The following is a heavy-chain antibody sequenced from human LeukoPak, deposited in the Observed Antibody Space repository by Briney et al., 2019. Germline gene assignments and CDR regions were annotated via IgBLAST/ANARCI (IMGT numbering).Heavy chain of an antibody. Sequence: GGSLRLSCAASGFTFSSYSMNWVRQAPGKGLEWVSSISSSSSYIYYADSVKGRFTISRDNAKNSLYLQMNSLRAEDTAGYYCARDGDIAVAGTSWFDPWGQGTLVTVSS. CDR3: ARDGDIAVAGTSWFDP. CDR2: ISSSSSYI. J-gene: IGHJ5*02. CDR1: GFTFSSYS. D-gene: IGHD6-19*01. V-gene: IGHV3-21*01.